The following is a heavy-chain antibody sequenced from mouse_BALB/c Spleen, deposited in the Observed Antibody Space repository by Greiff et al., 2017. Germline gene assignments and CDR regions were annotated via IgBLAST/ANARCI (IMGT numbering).Heavy chain of an antibody. CDR2: ISYDGSN. CDR3: ARCGYRYDAMDY. CDR1: GYSITSGYY. Sequence: EVQLQQSGPGLVKPSQSLSLTCSVTGYSITSGYYWNWIRQFPGNKLEWMGYISYDGSNNYNPSLKNRISITRDTSKNQFFLKLNSVTTEDTATYYCARCGYRYDAMDYWGQGTSVTVSS. J-gene: IGHJ4*01. V-gene: IGHV3-6*02. D-gene: IGHD2-14*01.